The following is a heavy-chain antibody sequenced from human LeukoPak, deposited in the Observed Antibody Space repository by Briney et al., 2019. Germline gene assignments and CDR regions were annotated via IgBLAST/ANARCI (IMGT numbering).Heavy chain of an antibody. Sequence: PGGSLILSCAAAGFSVSSNYLSWVRQAPGKGLEWVSVIDSGGITYYADSVKGRFTISRHNSNNTLYLQMNSLRPEDTAVYYCARGAWFDPWGQGTLVTVSS. CDR2: IDSGGIT. D-gene: IGHD4/OR15-4a*01. J-gene: IGHJ5*02. CDR1: GFSVSSNY. CDR3: ARGAWFDP. V-gene: IGHV3-53*04.